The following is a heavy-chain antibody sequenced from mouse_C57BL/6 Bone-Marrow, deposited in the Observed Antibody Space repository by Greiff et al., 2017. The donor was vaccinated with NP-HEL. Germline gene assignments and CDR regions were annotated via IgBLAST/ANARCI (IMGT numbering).Heavy chain of an antibody. J-gene: IGHJ4*01. CDR3: ARTGDYDQYYYAMDY. CDR2: IAPSDSYT. D-gene: IGHD2-4*01. V-gene: IGHV1-69*01. CDR1: GYTFTSYW. Sequence: QVQLQQPGAELVMPGASVKLSCKASGYTFTSYWMHWVKQRPGQGLEWIGEIAPSDSYTNYNQKFKGKSTLTVDKSSSTAYMQLSSLTSEDSAVYYCARTGDYDQYYYAMDYWGQGTSVTVSS.